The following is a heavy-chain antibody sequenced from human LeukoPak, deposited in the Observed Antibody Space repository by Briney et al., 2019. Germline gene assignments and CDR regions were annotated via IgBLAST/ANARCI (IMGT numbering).Heavy chain of an antibody. CDR2: INWNGGST. CDR3: ATRDGENYYGSGSYPSELDH. J-gene: IGHJ4*02. V-gene: IGHV3-20*04. D-gene: IGHD3-10*01. CDR1: GFTFDDYG. Sequence: PGGSLRLSCAASGFTFDDYGMSWVRQAPGKGLEWVSGINWNGGSTGYADSVKGRFTISRDNAKNSLYLQMNSLRAEDTAVYYCATRDGENYYGSGSYPSELDHWGQGTLVTVSS.